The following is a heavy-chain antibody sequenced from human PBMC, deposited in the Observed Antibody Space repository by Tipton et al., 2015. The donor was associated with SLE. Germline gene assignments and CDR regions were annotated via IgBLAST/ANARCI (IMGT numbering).Heavy chain of an antibody. CDR2: INVDGSGT. CDR3: ARGQTLFGP. D-gene: IGHD3-3*01. CDR1: GFTFSSHW. J-gene: IGHJ5*02. Sequence: SLRLSCAASGFTFSSHWMHWVRQAPGKGLVWVSQINVDGSGTTYADSVKGRFTLSRDNAKNAVYLQMNSLRAEDTAVYYCARGQTLFGPWGQGTLVTVSS. V-gene: IGHV3-74*01.